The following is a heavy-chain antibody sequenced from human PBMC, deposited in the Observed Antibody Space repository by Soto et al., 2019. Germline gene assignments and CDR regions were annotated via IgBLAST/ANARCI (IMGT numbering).Heavy chain of an antibody. CDR3: ARLEAVAQSFDY. J-gene: IGHJ4*02. D-gene: IGHD6-19*01. V-gene: IGHV3-21*01. CDR2: ISSSSTYI. Sequence: CAASGFTFRSYSMNWIRQAPGKGLEWVSSISSSSTYIYYADSLKGRFTISRDNAKNSLYQQMNSLRAEDTAVYYCARLEAVAQSFDYWGQGTLVTVSS. CDR1: GFTFRSYS.